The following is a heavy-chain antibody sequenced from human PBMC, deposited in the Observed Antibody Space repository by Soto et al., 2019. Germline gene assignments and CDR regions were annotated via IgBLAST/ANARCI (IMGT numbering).Heavy chain of an antibody. Sequence: NRLPQKTGTGLEWMGRIHPSDCSXNYTASVQGNVVIXAETSTNTATLQWSSLKASDTDIYYCARHCYDASDYRGEAYWGQGTLATVSS. CDR3: ARHCYDASDYRGEAY. J-gene: IGHJ4*02. V-gene: IGHV5-10-1*01. D-gene: IGHD3-22*01. CDR2: IHPSDCSX.